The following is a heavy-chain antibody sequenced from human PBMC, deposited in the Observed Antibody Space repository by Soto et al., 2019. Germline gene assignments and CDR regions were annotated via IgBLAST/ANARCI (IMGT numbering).Heavy chain of an antibody. Sequence: WASVKVSCKASGFTFTSSAVQWVRQARGQRLEWIGWIVVGSGNTNYAQKFQERVTITRDMSTSTAYMELSSLRSEDTAVYYCVGNWNYGDFDYWGQGTLVTVSS. D-gene: IGHD1-7*01. CDR1: GFTFTSSA. CDR3: VGNWNYGDFDY. J-gene: IGHJ4*02. V-gene: IGHV1-58*01. CDR2: IVVGSGNT.